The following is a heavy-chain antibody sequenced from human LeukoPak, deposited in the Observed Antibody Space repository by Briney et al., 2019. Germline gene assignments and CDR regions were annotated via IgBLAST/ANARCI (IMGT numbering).Heavy chain of an antibody. CDR1: GYRFNSYW. CDR2: IYPGDSDA. J-gene: IGHJ4*02. Sequence: GESLKISCKGSGYRFNSYWIGWVRQMPGKGLKWMGIIYPGDSDARYSPSFQGQVTISADKSISTAYLQWSSLKASDTAMYYCARRRDLYSGSYYPLDYWGEGTLVTVSS. V-gene: IGHV5-51*01. D-gene: IGHD1-26*01. CDR3: ARRRDLYSGSYYPLDY.